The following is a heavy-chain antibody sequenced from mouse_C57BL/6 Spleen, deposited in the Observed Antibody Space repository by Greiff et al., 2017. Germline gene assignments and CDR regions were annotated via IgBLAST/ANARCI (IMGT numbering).Heavy chain of an antibody. V-gene: IGHV3-6*01. CDR1: GYSITSGYY. D-gene: IGHD2-12*01. CDR2: ISYDGSN. J-gene: IGHJ2*01. CDR3: ARGGYSAFDY. Sequence: EVKLMESGPGLVKPSQSLSLTCSVTGYSITSGYYWNWIRQFPGNKLEWMGYISYDGSNNYNPSLKNRISITRDTSKNQFFLKLNSVTTEDTATYYCARGGYSAFDYWGQGTTLTVSS.